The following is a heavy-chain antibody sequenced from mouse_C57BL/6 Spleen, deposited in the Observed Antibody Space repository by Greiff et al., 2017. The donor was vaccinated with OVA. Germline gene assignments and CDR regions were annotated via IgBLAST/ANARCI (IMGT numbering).Heavy chain of an antibody. CDR2: IDPENGDT. D-gene: IGHD1-1*01. CDR3: TTCTTVVAPYFDY. CDR1: GFNIKDYY. J-gene: IGHJ2*01. V-gene: IGHV14-4*01. Sequence: VQLQQSGAELVRPGASVKLSCTASGFNIKDYYMPWVKQRPEQGLEWIGWIDPENGDTEYASKFQGQATITADTSSNTAYLQLSSLTSEDTAVYYCTTCTTVVAPYFDYWGQGTTLTVSS.